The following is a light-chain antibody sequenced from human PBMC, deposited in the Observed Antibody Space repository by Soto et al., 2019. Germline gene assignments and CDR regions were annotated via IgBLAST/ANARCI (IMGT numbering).Light chain of an antibody. J-gene: IGKJ4*01. CDR2: AAF. CDR3: QQSYTAPLVT. V-gene: IGKV1-39*01. Sequence: DIQMTQSPSSLSASVGDRVTITCRASQRISNSLHWYQHKPGKAPKLLIYAAFTLQSGVPSRFSGSGSGADFTLTISSLQPEDFATYYCQQSYTAPLVTFGGGTKVEI. CDR1: QRISNS.